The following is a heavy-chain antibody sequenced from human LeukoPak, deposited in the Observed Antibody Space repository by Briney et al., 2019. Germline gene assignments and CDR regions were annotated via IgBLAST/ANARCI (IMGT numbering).Heavy chain of an antibody. CDR1: GGSISSGGYY. D-gene: IGHD3-22*01. CDR2: IYHSGST. CDR3: ARTLDSSGYYFDH. V-gene: IGHV4-30-2*01. Sequence: SETLSLTCTVSGGSISSGGYYWSWIRQPPGEGLEWIGYIYHSGSTYYNPSLKSRVTISVDRSKNQFSLKLSSVTAADTAVYYCARTLDSSGYYFDHWGQGTLVTVSS. J-gene: IGHJ4*02.